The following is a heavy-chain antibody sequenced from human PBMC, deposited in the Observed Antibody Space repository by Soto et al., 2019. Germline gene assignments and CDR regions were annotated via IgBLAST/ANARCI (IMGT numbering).Heavy chain of an antibody. CDR1: GFTFSSYS. Sequence: GGSLRLSCAASGFTFSSYSMNWVRPAPGKGLEWVSSISSSSSYIYYAASVKGRFTISRDNAKNSLYLQMNSLRAEDTAVYYCARGGGIAAGYGMDVWGQGTTVTVSS. D-gene: IGHD6-13*01. J-gene: IGHJ6*02. CDR3: ARGGGIAAGYGMDV. V-gene: IGHV3-21*01. CDR2: ISSSSSYI.